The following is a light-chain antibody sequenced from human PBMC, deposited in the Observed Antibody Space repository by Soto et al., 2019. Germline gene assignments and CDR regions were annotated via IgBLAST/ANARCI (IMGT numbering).Light chain of an antibody. Sequence: DIVMTQSPDSLAVSLGERATINCKSSQSVLYSSNNKNYLAWYQQKPGQPPKLLIYWASTRESGVPDRFSGSGSGTDFTLTISSLQAEDVAVYYCQQYYSTSYTFGQGTKREIK. CDR3: QQYYSTSYT. V-gene: IGKV4-1*01. CDR1: QSVLYSSNNKNY. CDR2: WAS. J-gene: IGKJ2*01.